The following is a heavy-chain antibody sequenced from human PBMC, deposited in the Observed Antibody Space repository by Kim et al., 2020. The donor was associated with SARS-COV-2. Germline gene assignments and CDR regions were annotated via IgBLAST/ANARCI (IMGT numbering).Heavy chain of an antibody. D-gene: IGHD2-2*01. CDR2: ISYDGSNK. CDR1: GFTFSSYA. J-gene: IGHJ4*02. CDR3: ARDIRDIVVVPAAIPPSGSNFDY. Sequence: GGSLRLSCAASGFTFSSYAMHWVRQAPGKGLEWVAVISYDGSNKYYADSVKGRFTISRDNSKNTLYLQMNSLRAEDTAVYYCARDIRDIVVVPAAIPPSGSNFDYWGQGTLVTVSS. V-gene: IGHV3-30-3*01.